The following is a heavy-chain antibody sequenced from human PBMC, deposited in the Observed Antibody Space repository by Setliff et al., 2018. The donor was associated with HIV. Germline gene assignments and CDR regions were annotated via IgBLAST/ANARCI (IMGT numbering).Heavy chain of an antibody. V-gene: IGHV1-2*04. D-gene: IGHD4-17*01. CDR1: GYTFTGYY. Sequence: ASVKVSCKASGYTFTGYYMHWVRQAPGQGLEWMGWINPNSGGTNYAQKFQGWVTMTRDTSISTAYMELNSLRAEDTAVYFCARDPDYGDFIALDIWGQGTMVTV. J-gene: IGHJ3*02. CDR3: ARDPDYGDFIALDI. CDR2: INPNSGGT.